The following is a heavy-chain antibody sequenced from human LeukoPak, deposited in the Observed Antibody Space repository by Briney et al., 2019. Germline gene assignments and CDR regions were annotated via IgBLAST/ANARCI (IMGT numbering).Heavy chain of an antibody. V-gene: IGHV3-23*01. CDR1: GFTFSSYA. J-gene: IGHJ4*02. CDR3: ATGSWESVYFDY. CDR2: ISGSGGST. Sequence: GGSLRLSCAASGFTFSSYAMSWVRQAPGKGLEWVSAISGSGGSTYYADSVKGRFTISRDNSKNTLYLQMNSLRAEDTAVYYCATGSWESVYFDYWGQGALVTVSS. D-gene: IGHD1-26*01.